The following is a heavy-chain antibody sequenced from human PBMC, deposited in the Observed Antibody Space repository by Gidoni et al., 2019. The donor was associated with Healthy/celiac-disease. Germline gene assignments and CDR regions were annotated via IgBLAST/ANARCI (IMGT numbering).Heavy chain of an antibody. CDR2: ISSSSSYI. V-gene: IGHV3-21*01. CDR1: GFTFRSYS. D-gene: IGHD1-26*01. J-gene: IGHJ3*02. Sequence: EVQLVESGGGLVKPGGSLRLSCAASGFTFRSYSMNWVRQAPGKGLGWVSSISSSSSYIYYADSVKGRFTISRDNAKNSLYLQMNSLRAEDTAVYYCARDPPSTLFIVGVPDAFDIWGQGTMVTVSS. CDR3: ARDPPSTLFIVGVPDAFDI.